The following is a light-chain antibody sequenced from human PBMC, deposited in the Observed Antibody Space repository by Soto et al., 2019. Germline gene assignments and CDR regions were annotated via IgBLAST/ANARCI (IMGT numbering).Light chain of an antibody. CDR1: QSVSYN. J-gene: IGKJ4*01. V-gene: IGKV3-15*01. CDR3: QQYKNWPPLP. Sequence: EIVMTQSPATLSVSPGETATLSCRASQSVSYNLAWYQQKPGQGPRLLIYGAFTRATGIPARFSGSGSGTEFTLTISSLQSEDFAVYYCQQYKNWPPLPFGGGTKVEIK. CDR2: GAF.